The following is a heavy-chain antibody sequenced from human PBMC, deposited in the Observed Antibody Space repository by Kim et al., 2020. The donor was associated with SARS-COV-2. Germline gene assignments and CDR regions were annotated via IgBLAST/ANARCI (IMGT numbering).Heavy chain of an antibody. CDR3: ATDRGYFDWLSTPGNDGFDY. J-gene: IGHJ4*02. D-gene: IGHD3-9*01. CDR1: GLTFSDYY. CDR2: ISSSGSTI. Sequence: GGSLRLSCAASGLTFSDYYMSWIRQAPGKGLEWVSYISSSGSTIYYADSVKGRFTISRDNAKNSLYLQMNSLRAEDTAVYYCATDRGYFDWLSTPGNDGFDYCGQGTLVTVSS. V-gene: IGHV3-11*01.